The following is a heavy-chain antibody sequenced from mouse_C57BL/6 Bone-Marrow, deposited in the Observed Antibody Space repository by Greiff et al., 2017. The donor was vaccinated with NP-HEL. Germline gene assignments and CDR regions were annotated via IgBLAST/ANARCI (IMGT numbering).Heavy chain of an antibody. V-gene: IGHV2-5*01. CDR1: GFSLTSYG. J-gene: IGHJ1*03. CDR3: AKNGPGSSYGWYFDV. D-gene: IGHD1-1*01. CDR2: IWRGGST. Sequence: QVQLQQSGPGLVQPSQSLSITCTVSGFSLTSYGVHWVRQSPGKGLEWLGVIWRGGSTDYNAAFKSRLSITKDNSKSQVFFKMNSLQADDTAIYYCAKNGPGSSYGWYFDVWGTGTTVTVSS.